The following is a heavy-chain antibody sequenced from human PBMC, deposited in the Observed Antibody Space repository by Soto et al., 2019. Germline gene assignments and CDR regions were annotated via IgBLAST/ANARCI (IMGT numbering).Heavy chain of an antibody. CDR2: IYYSGST. Sequence: PSETLSLTCTVSGGSISSYYWSWIRQPPGKGLEWIGYIYYSGSTNYNPSLKSRVTISVDTSKNQFSLKLNSVIAADTAVYYCARSQWMGKYYFDYWGQGALVTVSS. J-gene: IGHJ4*02. V-gene: IGHV4-59*08. CDR3: ARSQWMGKYYFDY. D-gene: IGHD6-19*01. CDR1: GGSISSYY.